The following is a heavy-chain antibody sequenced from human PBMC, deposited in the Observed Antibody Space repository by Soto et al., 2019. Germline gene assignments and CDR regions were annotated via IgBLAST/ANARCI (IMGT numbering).Heavy chain of an antibody. D-gene: IGHD2-15*01. Sequence: EVRLVQSGAEVKQTGEALKISGPGSGYSFSKYYIGCVRQMSGKDLEWMGIIYPDDSDTRYSSSFQGQVTISADKSISTAYLQWRSLKTSDSAMYYCVRMGFSGGGYLSYLSYGMDVWGQGTTVTVSS. V-gene: IGHV5-51*03. CDR2: IYPDDSDT. J-gene: IGHJ6*02. CDR1: GYSFSKYY. CDR3: VRMGFSGGGYLSYLSYGMDV.